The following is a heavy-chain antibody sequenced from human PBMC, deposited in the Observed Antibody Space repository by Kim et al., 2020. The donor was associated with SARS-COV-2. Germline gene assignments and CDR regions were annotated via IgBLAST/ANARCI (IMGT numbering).Heavy chain of an antibody. V-gene: IGHV3-48*04. CDR2: ISSSSSTI. J-gene: IGHJ3*02. Sequence: GGSLRLSCAASGFTFSSYSMNWVRQAPGKGLEWVSYISSSSSTIYYADSVKGRFTISRDNAKNSLYLQMNSLRAEDTAVYYCARDFGELHYRLGDAFDIWGQGTMVTVSS. D-gene: IGHD3-10*01. CDR1: GFTFSSYS. CDR3: ARDFGELHYRLGDAFDI.